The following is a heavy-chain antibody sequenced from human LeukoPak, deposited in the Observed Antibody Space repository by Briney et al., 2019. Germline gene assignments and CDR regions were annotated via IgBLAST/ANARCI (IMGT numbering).Heavy chain of an antibody. D-gene: IGHD3-22*01. CDR1: GGSISSSSYY. CDR2: IYYSGST. V-gene: IGHV4-39*01. CDR3: ASRTYYYDSSGYFLE. Sequence: SETLSLTCTVSGGSISSSSYYWGWIRQPPGKGLEWIGSIYYSGSTYYNPSLKSRVTISVDTSKNQFSLKLSSVTAANTAVYYCASRTYYYDSSGYFLEWGQGTLVTVSS. J-gene: IGHJ4*02.